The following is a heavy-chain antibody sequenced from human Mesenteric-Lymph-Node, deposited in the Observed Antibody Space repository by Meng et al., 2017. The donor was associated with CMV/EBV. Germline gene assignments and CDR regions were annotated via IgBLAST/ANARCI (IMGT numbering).Heavy chain of an antibody. V-gene: IGHV3-30*02. CDR2: IRYDGSNK. CDR1: GFTFSSYG. CDR3: AKDRAHSTPGPLYYYYRGMDV. J-gene: IGHJ6*02. Sequence: GGSLRLSCAASGFTFSSYGMHWVRQAPGKGLEWVAFIRYDGSNKYYADSVKGRFTISRDNSKNTLYLQMNSLRAEDSAVYYCAKDRAHSTPGPLYYYYRGMDVWGQGTTVTVSS. D-gene: IGHD2-21*01.